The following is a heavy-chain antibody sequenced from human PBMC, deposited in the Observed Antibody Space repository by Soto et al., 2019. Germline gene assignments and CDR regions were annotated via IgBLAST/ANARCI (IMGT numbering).Heavy chain of an antibody. V-gene: IGHV1-69*02. CDR3: ARRGAVGTGTPVAYFDY. CDR1: GGTFSSYT. D-gene: IGHD1-1*01. J-gene: IGHJ4*02. Sequence: SVKVSCKASGGTFSSYTISWVRQAPGQGLEWMGRIIPILGIANYAQKFQGRVTITADKSTSTAYMELSSLRSEDTAVYYCARRGAVGTGTPVAYFDYWGQGTLVTVSS. CDR2: IIPILGIA.